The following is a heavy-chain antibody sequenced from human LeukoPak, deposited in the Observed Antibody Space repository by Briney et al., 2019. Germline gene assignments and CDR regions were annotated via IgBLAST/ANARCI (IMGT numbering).Heavy chain of an antibody. J-gene: IGHJ5*02. D-gene: IGHD4-17*01. CDR2: IGTAGDT. V-gene: IGHV3-13*01. CDR1: GFTFSSYD. Sequence: GGSLRLSCAASGFTFSSYDMHWVRQATGKGLEWVSAIGTAGDTYYPGSVKGRFTISRDNSKNTLYLQMESLRAEDTAVYYCARDSMTTVTTGWFDRWGQGTLVTVSS. CDR3: ARDSMTTVTTGWFDR.